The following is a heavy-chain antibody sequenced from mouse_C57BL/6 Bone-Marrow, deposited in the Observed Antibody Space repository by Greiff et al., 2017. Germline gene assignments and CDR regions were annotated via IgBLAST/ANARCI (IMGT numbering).Heavy chain of an antibody. D-gene: IGHD1-2*01. CDR1: GFTFSSYA. Sequence: DVQLVESGGGLVKPGGSLKLSCAASGFTFSSYAMSWVRQTPEKRLEWVATICDGGSYTYYPDNVKGRFTISRDNAKNNLYLQMNHLKSEDTAMDYGARGDYNGPGGYVDYGGQGTTLTVSS. V-gene: IGHV5-4*01. CDR3: ARGDYNGPGGYVDY. CDR2: ICDGGSYT. J-gene: IGHJ2*01.